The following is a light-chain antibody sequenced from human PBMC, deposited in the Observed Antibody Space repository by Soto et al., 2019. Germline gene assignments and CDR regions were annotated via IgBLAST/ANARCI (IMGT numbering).Light chain of an antibody. CDR3: QQYNNWSLIT. V-gene: IGKV3-15*01. CDR1: QSIGSN. Sequence: EIVMTQSPATLSVSPGERATLSCRTSQSIGSNLGWYQQKPGQAPRLLIYAASTRATGIPARLSGSGSGTEFTHPISSRQSEDSALYYCQQYNNWSLITFGQGTRLEIK. CDR2: AAS. J-gene: IGKJ5*01.